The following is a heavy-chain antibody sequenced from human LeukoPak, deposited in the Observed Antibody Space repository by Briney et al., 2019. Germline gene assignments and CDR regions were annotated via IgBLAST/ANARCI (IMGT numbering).Heavy chain of an antibody. CDR1: GYTFIGYY. J-gene: IGHJ4*02. CDR2: INPNSGDT. Sequence: ASVKLSCKPSGYTFIGYYMQWVRQAPGQGREWMGWINPNSGDTSYAQRFQSRVTMTRETSISTAYMELNRLTSDDTAVYYCARSGYTYGPLPAVYWGQGTLVTVSS. CDR3: ARSGYTYGPLPAVY. D-gene: IGHD5-18*01. V-gene: IGHV1-2*02.